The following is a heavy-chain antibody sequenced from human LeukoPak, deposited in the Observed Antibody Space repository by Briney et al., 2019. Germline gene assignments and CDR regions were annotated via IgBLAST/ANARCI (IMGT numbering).Heavy chain of an antibody. CDR3: ARGLQQQLVRLPFYY. Sequence: GGSLRLSCAASGYTFSSYAMHWVRQTPGKGLEWVAVMSYDGSTKYYADSVKGRFTISRDSCKNALYLQMNSLRAEDTAVYCCARGLQQQLVRLPFYYWGQGTLVTVSS. V-gene: IGHV3-30*04. CDR2: MSYDGSTK. J-gene: IGHJ4*02. CDR1: GYTFSSYA. D-gene: IGHD6-13*01.